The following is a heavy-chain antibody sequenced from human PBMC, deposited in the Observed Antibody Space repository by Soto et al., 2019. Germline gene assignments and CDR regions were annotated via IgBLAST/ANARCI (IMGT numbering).Heavy chain of an antibody. J-gene: IGHJ6*02. V-gene: IGHV3-30*18. D-gene: IGHD3-10*01. CDR1: GFTFSSYG. CDR3: AKDWTWFGEFIEQDYYYGMDV. Sequence: QVQLVESGGGVAQPGRSLRLSCAASGFTFSSYGMHWVRQAPGKGLEWVAVISYDGSNKYYADSVKCRFTISRDNSKNTLYLQMNSLRAEDTAVYYCAKDWTWFGEFIEQDYYYGMDVWGQGTTVTVSS. CDR2: ISYDGSNK.